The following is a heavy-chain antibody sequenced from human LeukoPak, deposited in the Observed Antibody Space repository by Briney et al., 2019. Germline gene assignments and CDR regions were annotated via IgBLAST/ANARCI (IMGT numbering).Heavy chain of an antibody. CDR3: ARGPNSDS. J-gene: IGHJ4*02. CDR1: GFTFSSYA. V-gene: IGHV3-23*05. D-gene: IGHD3-16*01. CDR2: MYTDGIP. Sequence: GGSLRLSCAASGFTFSSYAMSWVRQAPGKGLEWVSAMYTDGIPYYADSVKGRFTFSRDISKNMVFLQMNTLRAEDTALYYCARGPNSDSWGQGTLVTVSS.